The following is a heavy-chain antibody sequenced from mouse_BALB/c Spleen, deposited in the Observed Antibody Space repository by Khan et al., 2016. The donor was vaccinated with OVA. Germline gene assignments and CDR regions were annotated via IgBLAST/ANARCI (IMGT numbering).Heavy chain of an antibody. CDR3: AREKPWYFDV. V-gene: IGHV9-2-1*01. J-gene: IGHJ1*01. CDR2: INTETGEP. CDR1: GYTFTDYS. Sequence: QIQLVQSGPELKKPGETVKISCKASGYTFTDYSMHWVKQAPGKGLKWMGWINTETGEPTYADDFKGRFAFSLETSASTAYLQINNLKNEDTATXFCAREKPWYFDVWGPGTPVTVPS.